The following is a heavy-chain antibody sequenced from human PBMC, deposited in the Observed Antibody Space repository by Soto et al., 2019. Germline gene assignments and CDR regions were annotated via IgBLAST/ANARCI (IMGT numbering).Heavy chain of an antibody. CDR3: ARLPGYSTGWTPFDF. CDR2: INSDGSTT. D-gene: IGHD6-19*01. Sequence: PGGSLRLSCAASGFTFSNYWMHWVRQAPGKGLVWVSRINSDGSTTSHADSVKGRFTIPRDNAKNTLYLQMNSLRAEDTAVYYCARLPGYSTGWTPFDFWGQGT. V-gene: IGHV3-74*01. CDR1: GFTFSNYW. J-gene: IGHJ4*02.